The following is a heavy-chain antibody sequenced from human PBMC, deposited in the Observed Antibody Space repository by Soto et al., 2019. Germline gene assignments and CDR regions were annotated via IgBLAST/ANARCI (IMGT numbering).Heavy chain of an antibody. V-gene: IGHV1-3*01. J-gene: IGHJ5*02. CDR2: INAGNGNT. D-gene: IGHD3-9*01. Sequence: GASVKVSCKASGYTFTRNAIHWVRQAPGQRLEWMGWINAGNGNTKYSEKFQGRVTFSRDTSANTAYMELSSLRSEDTAVYYCARDYDILTGYPFNWFAPWGQGTLVTVSS. CDR1: GYTFTRNA. CDR3: ARDYDILTGYPFNWFAP.